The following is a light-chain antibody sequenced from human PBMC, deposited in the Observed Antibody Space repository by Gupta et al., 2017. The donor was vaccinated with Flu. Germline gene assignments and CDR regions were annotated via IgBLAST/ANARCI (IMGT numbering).Light chain of an antibody. Sequence: DIQMTQSPSSLSASVGARVTITCRASQMITTYLNWYQQKPGRAPQLLIFTASSLQSGVPSRFSGNGYGTHFTLTITSLQPEDFATYYCQQTYTPPYTFGLGTXLEVK. CDR1: QMITTY. J-gene: IGKJ2*01. CDR3: QQTYTPPYT. CDR2: TAS. V-gene: IGKV1-39*01.